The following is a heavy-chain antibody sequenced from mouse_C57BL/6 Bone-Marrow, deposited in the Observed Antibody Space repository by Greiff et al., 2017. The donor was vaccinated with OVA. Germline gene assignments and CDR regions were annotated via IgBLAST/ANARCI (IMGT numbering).Heavy chain of an antibody. Sequence: QVQLQQSGAELMKPGASVKLSCKASGYTFTGYWIEWVKQRPGHGLEWIGEILPGSGSTNYHAKFKGKATFTADTSSNTAYMQLSSLTTEDSAIYYCARNCYYAMDYWGQGTSLTVSS. CDR1: GYTFTGYW. CDR3: ARNCYYAMDY. V-gene: IGHV1-9*01. J-gene: IGHJ4*01. D-gene: IGHD4-1*01. CDR2: ILPGSGST.